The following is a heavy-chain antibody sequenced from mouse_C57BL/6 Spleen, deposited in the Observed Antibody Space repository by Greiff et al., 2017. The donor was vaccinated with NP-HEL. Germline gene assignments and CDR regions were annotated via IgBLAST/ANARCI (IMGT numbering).Heavy chain of an antibody. Sequence: QVQLQQSGAELVKPGASVKISCKASGYAFSSYWMNWVKQRPGKGLEWIGQIYPGDGDTNYNGKFKGKATLTADKSSRTAYMQLSSLTSEDSAVYFCARGAYSNSYAMDYWGQGTSVTVSS. D-gene: IGHD2-5*01. J-gene: IGHJ4*01. CDR3: ARGAYSNSYAMDY. V-gene: IGHV1-80*01. CDR1: GYAFSSYW. CDR2: IYPGDGDT.